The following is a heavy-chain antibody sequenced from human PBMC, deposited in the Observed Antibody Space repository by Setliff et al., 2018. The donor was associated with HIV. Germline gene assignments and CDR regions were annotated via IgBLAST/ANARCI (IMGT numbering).Heavy chain of an antibody. D-gene: IGHD3-22*01. Sequence: SETLSLTCTVSGGSISSRTYYWGCIRQPPGMGLEWIGEVNRGRRTNYNSSLKSRVTISIDTSRNQFSLTVSSVTAADTAVYYCAREIPYSYGGRGHPLWGQGTLVTVSS. V-gene: IGHV4-39*07. J-gene: IGHJ4*02. CDR2: VNRGRRT. CDR3: AREIPYSYGGRGHPL. CDR1: GGSISSRTYY.